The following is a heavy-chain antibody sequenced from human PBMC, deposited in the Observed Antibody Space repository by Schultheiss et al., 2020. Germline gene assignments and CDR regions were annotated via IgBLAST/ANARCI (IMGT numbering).Heavy chain of an antibody. CDR2: INHSGST. Sequence: SETLSLTCAVYGGSFSGYYWSWIRQPPGKGLEWIGEINHSGSTNYNPSLKSRVTISVDTSKNQFSLKLSSVTAADTAVYYCARSYYDYVWGSSAPDYWGQGTLVNGYS. CDR3: ARSYYDYVWGSSAPDY. V-gene: IGHV4-34*01. CDR1: GGSFSGYY. J-gene: IGHJ4*02. D-gene: IGHD3-16*01.